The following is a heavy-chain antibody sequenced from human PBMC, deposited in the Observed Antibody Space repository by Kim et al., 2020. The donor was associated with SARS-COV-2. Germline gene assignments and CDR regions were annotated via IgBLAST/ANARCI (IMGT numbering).Heavy chain of an antibody. D-gene: IGHD6-13*01. CDR1: GYSFTSYW. V-gene: IGHV5-51*01. CDR3: ARLKAAGYSSSWKILFDY. Sequence: GESLKISCQGSGYSFTSYWIGWVRQMPGKGLEWMGIIYPGDSDTRYSPSFQGQVTISADKSISTAYLQWSSLKASDTAMYYCARLKAAGYSSSWKILFDYWGQGTLVTVSS. CDR2: IYPGDSDT. J-gene: IGHJ4*02.